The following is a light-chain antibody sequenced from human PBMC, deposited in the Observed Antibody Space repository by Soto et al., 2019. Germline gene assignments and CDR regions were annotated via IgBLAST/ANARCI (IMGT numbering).Light chain of an antibody. V-gene: IGLV2-23*02. CDR2: EVT. CDR1: SSDVGGYNF. Sequence: QSALTQPASMSGSPGQSITISCTGTSSDVGGYNFVSWYQQYLGKAPKLIIYEVTKRPSGISDRFSGSKSGDTASLTISGLQPEDEADYHCSSYAGPSTHVVFGGGTKVTVL. CDR3: SSYAGPSTHVV. J-gene: IGLJ2*01.